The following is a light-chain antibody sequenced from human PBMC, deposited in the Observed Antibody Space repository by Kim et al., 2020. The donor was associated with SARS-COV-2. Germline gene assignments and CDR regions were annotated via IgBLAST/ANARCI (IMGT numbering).Light chain of an antibody. J-gene: IGLJ3*02. V-gene: IGLV2-14*03. CDR3: SSYTSSSIVV. Sequence: QSALTQPASVSGSPGQSITISCTGTSSDVGGYNYVSWYQHHPGKAPKLIIYDVSKRPSGVSHRFSGSKSGNTASLTISGLQAEDEADYFCSSYTSSSIVVFGGGTQLTVL. CDR1: SSDVGGYNY. CDR2: DVS.